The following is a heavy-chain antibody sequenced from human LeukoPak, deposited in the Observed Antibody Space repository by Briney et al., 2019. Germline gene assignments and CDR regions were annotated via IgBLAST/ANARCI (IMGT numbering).Heavy chain of an antibody. V-gene: IGHV4-31*03. J-gene: IGHJ4*02. CDR2: IYYSGST. Sequence: PSQTLSLTCTVSGGSISSGGYYWSWIRQHPGKGLEWIGYIYYSGSTYYNPSLKSRATISVDTSKNQFSLKLSSVTAADTAVYYCARGEIVATIQDYWGQGTLVTVSS. D-gene: IGHD5-12*01. CDR3: ARGEIVATIQDY. CDR1: GGSISSGGYY.